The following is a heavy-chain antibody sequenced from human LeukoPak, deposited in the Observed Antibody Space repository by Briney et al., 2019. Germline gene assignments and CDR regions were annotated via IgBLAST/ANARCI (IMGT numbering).Heavy chain of an antibody. V-gene: IGHV1-69*01. J-gene: IGHJ4*02. Sequence: GSSVKVSCTASGGTFSSYAISWVRQAPGQGLEWMGGIIPIFGTANYAQKFQGRVTITADESTSTAYMELSSLRSEDTAVYYCATSLGVDILTGALLYWGQGTLVTVSS. D-gene: IGHD3-9*01. CDR1: GGTFSSYA. CDR3: ATSLGVDILTGALLY. CDR2: IIPIFGTA.